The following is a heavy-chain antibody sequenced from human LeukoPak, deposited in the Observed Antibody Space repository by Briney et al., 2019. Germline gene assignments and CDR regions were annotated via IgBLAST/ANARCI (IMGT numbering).Heavy chain of an antibody. J-gene: IGHJ4*02. Sequence: SETLSLTCAVYGGSFSGYYWSWIRQPPGKGLEWIGEINHSGSTNYSPSLKSRVTMSVDTSKNQFSLKLSSVTAADTAVYYCARGREWYGSSDPLLPFDYWGQGTLVTVSS. CDR3: ARGREWYGSSDPLLPFDY. CDR2: INHSGST. CDR1: GGSFSGYY. V-gene: IGHV4-34*01. D-gene: IGHD3-22*01.